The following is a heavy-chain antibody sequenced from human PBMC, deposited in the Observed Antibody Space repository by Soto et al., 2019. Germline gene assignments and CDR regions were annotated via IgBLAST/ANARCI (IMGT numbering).Heavy chain of an antibody. CDR3: EKDQAVVGASNFDY. CDR2: ISYDGSNK. CDR1: GFTFSSYG. D-gene: IGHD1-26*01. Sequence: GGSLRLSCAASGFTFSSYGMHWVRQAPGKGLEWVAVISYDGSNKYYADSVKGRFTISRDNSKNTLYLQMNSLRAEDTAVYYCEKDQAVVGASNFDYWGQGTLVTVSS. J-gene: IGHJ4*02. V-gene: IGHV3-30*18.